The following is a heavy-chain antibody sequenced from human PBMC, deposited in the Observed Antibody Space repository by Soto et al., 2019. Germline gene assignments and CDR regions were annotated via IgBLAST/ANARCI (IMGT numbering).Heavy chain of an antibody. CDR3: AIILRIYWYFDL. J-gene: IGHJ2*01. CDR1: GGSISSSSYY. CDR2: IYYSGST. D-gene: IGHD2-15*01. Sequence: SETLSLTCTVSGGSISSSSYYWGWIRQPPGKGLEWIGSIYYSGSTYYNPSLKSRVTISVDTSKNQFSLKLSSVTAADTAVYYCAIILRIYWYFDLWGRGTLVTVSS. V-gene: IGHV4-39*01.